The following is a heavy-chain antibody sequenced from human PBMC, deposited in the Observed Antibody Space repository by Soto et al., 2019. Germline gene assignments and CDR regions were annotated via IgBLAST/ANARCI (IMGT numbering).Heavy chain of an antibody. Sequence: ETLSLTCAVYGGSFSGYYWSWIRQPPGKGLEWIGEINHSGSTNYNPSLKSRVTISVDTSKNQFSLKLSSVTAADTAVYYCARGSRMIVTTYFEYFDYWGQGTLVTVSS. D-gene: IGHD3-9*01. V-gene: IGHV4-34*01. J-gene: IGHJ4*02. CDR1: GGSFSGYY. CDR3: ARGSRMIVTTYFEYFDY. CDR2: INHSGST.